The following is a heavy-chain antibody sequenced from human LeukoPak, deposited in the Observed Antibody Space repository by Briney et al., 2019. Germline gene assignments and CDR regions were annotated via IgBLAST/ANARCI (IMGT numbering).Heavy chain of an antibody. CDR3: AKSFWSSPLLYFDY. CDR2: IWYDGSNK. D-gene: IGHD2/OR15-2a*01. V-gene: IGHV3-33*06. J-gene: IGHJ4*02. CDR1: GFTFSSYG. Sequence: GGSLRLSCAASGFTFSSYGMHWVRQAPGKGLEWVAVIWYDGSNKYYADSVKGRFTISRDNSKNTLYLQMNSLRAEDTAVYYCAKSFWSSPLLYFDYWGQGTLVTVSS.